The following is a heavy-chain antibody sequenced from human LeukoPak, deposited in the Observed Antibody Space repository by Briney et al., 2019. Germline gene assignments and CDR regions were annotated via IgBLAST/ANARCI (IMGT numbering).Heavy chain of an antibody. CDR3: ARAPPSGGWYSALDY. J-gene: IGHJ4*02. V-gene: IGHV3-33*01. D-gene: IGHD6-19*01. CDR2: IWYDGSNK. Sequence: PGGSLRLSCAASGFTFSSYGMHWVRQAPGKGLEWVAVIWYDGSNKYYADSVKGRFTISRDNSKNTLYLQMNSLRAEDTAVYYCARAPPSGGWYSALDYWGQGTLVTVSS. CDR1: GFTFSSYG.